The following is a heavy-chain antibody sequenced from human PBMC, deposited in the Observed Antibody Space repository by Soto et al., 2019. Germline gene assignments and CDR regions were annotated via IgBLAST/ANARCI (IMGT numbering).Heavy chain of an antibody. CDR3: ASLVDTAMVPSYFDY. CDR1: GYTFTSYG. J-gene: IGHJ4*02. D-gene: IGHD5-18*01. Sequence: ASVKVSCKASGYTFTSYGISWVRQAPGQGLEWMGWISAYNGNTNYAQKLQGRVTMTTDTSTSTAYMELSSLRSEDTAVYYCASLVDTAMVPSYFDYWGQGTLVTVSS. CDR2: ISAYNGNT. V-gene: IGHV1-18*04.